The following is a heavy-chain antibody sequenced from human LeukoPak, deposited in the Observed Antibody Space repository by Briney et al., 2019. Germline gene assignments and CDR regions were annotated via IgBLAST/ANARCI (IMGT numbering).Heavy chain of an antibody. V-gene: IGHV4-59*01. D-gene: IGHD1-26*01. CDR3: AREGWSRGSYNWFDP. Sequence: SETLSLTCTVSGGSISSYYWSWIRQPPGKGLEWIGYIYYSGSTNYNPPLKSRVTISVDTSKNQFSLKLSSVTAADTAVYYCAREGWSRGSYNWFDPWGQGTLVTVSS. CDR1: GGSISSYY. CDR2: IYYSGST. J-gene: IGHJ5*02.